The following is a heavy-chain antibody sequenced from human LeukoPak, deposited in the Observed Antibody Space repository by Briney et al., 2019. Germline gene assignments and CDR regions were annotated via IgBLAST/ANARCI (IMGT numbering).Heavy chain of an antibody. D-gene: IGHD4-11*01. CDR1: GFTFNSYA. CDR2: ISDSGGST. Sequence: PGGSLRLSCAAPGFTFNSYAMSWVRQAPGKGLEWVSGISDSGGSTYYADSVKGRFTISRDNSKNTLYLQMNSLRAEDTAVYYCAKDRDYRAHRSKGMDVWGQGTTVTVSS. V-gene: IGHV3-23*01. CDR3: AKDRDYRAHRSKGMDV. J-gene: IGHJ6*02.